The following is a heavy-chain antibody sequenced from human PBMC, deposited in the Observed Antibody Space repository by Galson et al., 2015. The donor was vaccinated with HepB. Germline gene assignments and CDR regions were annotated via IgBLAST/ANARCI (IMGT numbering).Heavy chain of an antibody. J-gene: IGHJ2*01. CDR2: IYYSGST. V-gene: IGHV4-39*01. Sequence: SETLSLTCTVSGGSISSSSYYWGWIRQPPGKRLEWIGSIYYSGSTYYNPSLKSRVTISVDTSKNQFSLKLSSVTAADTAVYYCARHFTGGLVYRYFDLSGRGTLASVSS. CDR1: GGSISSSSYY. CDR3: ARHFTGGLVYRYFDL. D-gene: IGHD2-8*02.